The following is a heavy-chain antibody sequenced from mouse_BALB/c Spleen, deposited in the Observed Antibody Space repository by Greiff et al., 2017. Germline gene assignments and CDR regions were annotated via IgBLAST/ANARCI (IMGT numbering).Heavy chain of an antibody. V-gene: IGHV5-12-1*01. CDR3: ASQEEGYGNFYFDY. CDR2: ISSGGGST. Sequence: EVNVVESGGGLVKPGGSLKLSCAASGFAFSSYDMSWVRQTPEKRLEWVAYISSGGGSTYYPDTVKGRFTISRDNAKNTLYLQMSSLKSEDTAMYYCASQEEGYGNFYFDYWGQGTTLTVSS. D-gene: IGHD2-10*02. CDR1: GFAFSSYD. J-gene: IGHJ2*01.